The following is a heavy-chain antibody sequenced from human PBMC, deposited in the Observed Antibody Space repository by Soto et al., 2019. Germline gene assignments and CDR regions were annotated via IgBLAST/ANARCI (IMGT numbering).Heavy chain of an antibody. CDR2: IYNSGST. J-gene: IGHJ4*02. CDR1: GASISGYY. Sequence: QVQLQESGPGLVKPSETLSLTCTVSGASISGYYWSWIRLPPGKGLEWIGYIYNSGSTNYNPSLKRRPTIAVDTSKNQFSLEVTSVTAADTAIYYCARQSGDCSGGTCYSFDYWGQGALVTVSS. D-gene: IGHD2-15*01. CDR3: ARQSGDCSGGTCYSFDY. V-gene: IGHV4-59*08.